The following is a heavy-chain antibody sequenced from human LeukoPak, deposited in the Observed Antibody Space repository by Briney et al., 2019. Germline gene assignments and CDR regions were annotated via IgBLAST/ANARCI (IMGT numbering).Heavy chain of an antibody. V-gene: IGHV1-8*03. Sequence: ASVKVSCKASGYTFTSYDINWVRQATGQGLEWMGWMNPNSGNTGYAQKFQGRVTITRNTSISTAYMELSSLRSEDTAVYYCARGSRGWNYYYYYMDVWGKGTTVTVCS. D-gene: IGHD6-19*01. CDR3: ARGSRGWNYYYYYMDV. J-gene: IGHJ6*03. CDR1: GYTFTSYD. CDR2: MNPNSGNT.